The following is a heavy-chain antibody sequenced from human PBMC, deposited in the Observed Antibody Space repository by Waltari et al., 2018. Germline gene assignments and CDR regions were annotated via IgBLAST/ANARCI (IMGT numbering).Heavy chain of an antibody. V-gene: IGHV4-34*01. Sequence: QVQLQQWGAGLLKPSETLSLTCAVYGGSFSGYYWRWLRQPPGKGLEWIGEINHSGSTNYNPSLKSRVTISVDTSKNQFSLKLSSVTAADTAVYYCARGGTGRGYYYYYYMDVWGKGTTVTVSS. CDR2: INHSGST. J-gene: IGHJ6*03. D-gene: IGHD2-8*02. CDR1: GGSFSGYY. CDR3: ARGGTGRGYYYYYYMDV.